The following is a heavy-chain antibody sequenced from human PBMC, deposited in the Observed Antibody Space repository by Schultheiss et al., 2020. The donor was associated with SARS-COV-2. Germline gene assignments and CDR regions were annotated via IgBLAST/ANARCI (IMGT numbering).Heavy chain of an antibody. V-gene: IGHV4-30-2*01. CDR3: ARGGYYDSSGYHLY. D-gene: IGHD3-22*01. CDR1: GGSISSGGYS. Sequence: SQTLSLTCAVSGGSISSGGYSWSWIRQPPGKGLEWIGYIYHSGSTYYNPSLKSRVTISVDRSKNQFSLKLSSVTAADTAVYYCARGGYYDSSGYHLYWGQGTLVTVSS. CDR2: IYHSGST. J-gene: IGHJ4*02.